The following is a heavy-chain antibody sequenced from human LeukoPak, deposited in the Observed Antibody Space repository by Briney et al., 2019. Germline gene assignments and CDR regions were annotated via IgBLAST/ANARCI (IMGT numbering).Heavy chain of an antibody. CDR3: ARDGYTYGLRGFDM. D-gene: IGHD5-18*01. V-gene: IGHV4-4*07. J-gene: IGHJ3*02. Sequence: PSETLSLTCTVSGGSLSNDLWSWIRQPAGKGLEWIGRIYTSGNTNYNPSLKSRVTISVDTSSDQTSLKLSSVTAADAALYYCARDGYTYGLRGFDMWGQGTMVIVSS. CDR1: GGSLSNDL. CDR2: IYTSGNT.